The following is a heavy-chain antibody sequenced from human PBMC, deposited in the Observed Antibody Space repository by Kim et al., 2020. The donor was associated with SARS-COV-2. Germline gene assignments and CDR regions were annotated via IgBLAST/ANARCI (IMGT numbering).Heavy chain of an antibody. J-gene: IGHJ4*02. CDR1: GFTFSNAW. D-gene: IGHD4-17*01. V-gene: IGHV3-15*01. Sequence: GGSLRLSCAASGFTFSNAWMSWVRQAPGKGLEWVGRIKSKTDGGTTDYAAPVKGRFTISRDDSKNTLYLQMNSLKTEDTAVYYCTTELYGGYYYFDYWGQGTLVTVSS. CDR3: TTELYGGYYYFDY. CDR2: IKSKTDGGTT.